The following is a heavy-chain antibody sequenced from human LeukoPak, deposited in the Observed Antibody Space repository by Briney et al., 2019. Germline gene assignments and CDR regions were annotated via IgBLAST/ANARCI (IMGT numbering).Heavy chain of an antibody. D-gene: IGHD2-21*01. CDR3: ATSPWGDKPFDY. Sequence: GASVKVSCKASGYTFTGYYMHWVRQAPGQGLEWMGWINPNSGGTNYAQKFQGRVTMTRDTSISTAYMELSRLRSDDTAEYYCATSPWGDKPFDYWGQGTLVTISS. CDR1: GYTFTGYY. J-gene: IGHJ4*02. V-gene: IGHV1-2*02. CDR2: INPNSGGT.